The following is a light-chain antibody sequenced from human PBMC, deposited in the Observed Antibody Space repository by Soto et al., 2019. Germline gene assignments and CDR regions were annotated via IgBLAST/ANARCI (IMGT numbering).Light chain of an antibody. CDR1: QSISGW. CDR2: DVS. J-gene: IGKJ1*01. V-gene: IGKV1-5*01. Sequence: DIQMTQSPSTLSASVGDRVTITCRASQSISGWLAWYQQKPGKAPKLLIYDVSSLESGVPSRFGGGGSGTEFTLTISGLQPDDFATYYCQQYNSYSPWTFGPGTKVDIK. CDR3: QQYNSYSPWT.